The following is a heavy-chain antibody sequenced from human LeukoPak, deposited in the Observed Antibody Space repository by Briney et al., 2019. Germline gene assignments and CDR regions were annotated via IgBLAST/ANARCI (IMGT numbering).Heavy chain of an antibody. CDR3: ARDPEGSTVLYNWFDP. V-gene: IGHV3-48*03. CDR1: GFTFSSYE. D-gene: IGHD3-10*01. J-gene: IGHJ5*02. Sequence: GGSLRLSCAASGFTFSSYEMNWVSQAPGKGLEWVSYISSSGSTIYYADSVKGRFTISRDNAKNSLYLQMNSLRAEDTAVYYCARDPEGSTVLYNWFDPWGQGTLVTVSS. CDR2: ISSSGSTI.